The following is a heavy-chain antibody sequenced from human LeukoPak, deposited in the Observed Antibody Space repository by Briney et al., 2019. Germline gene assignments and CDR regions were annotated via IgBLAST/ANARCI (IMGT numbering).Heavy chain of an antibody. J-gene: IGHJ6*03. V-gene: IGHV3-30*18. Sequence: GGSLRLSCAASGFTFSSYWMSWVRQAPGKGLEWVAVISYDGSNKYYADSVKGRFTISRDNSKNTLYLQMNSLRAEDTAVYYCAKGGGGPYYYYYYMDVWGKGTTVTVSS. D-gene: IGHD3-10*01. CDR2: ISYDGSNK. CDR3: AKGGGGPYYYYYYMDV. CDR1: GFTFSSYW.